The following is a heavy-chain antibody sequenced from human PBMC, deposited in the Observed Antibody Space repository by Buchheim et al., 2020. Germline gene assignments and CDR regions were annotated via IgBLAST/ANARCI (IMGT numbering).Heavy chain of an antibody. CDR3: ARHSGYKWYFDL. Sequence: QVQLQESGPGLVKPSETLSLTCTVSGGSISSYYWSWIRQPPGKGLEWIGYIYYSGSTNYNPSLKSRVTISVDTSKNQFSLKLSSVTAADTAAYYCARHSGYKWYFDLWGRGTL. CDR2: IYYSGST. CDR1: GGSISSYY. D-gene: IGHD5-12*01. J-gene: IGHJ2*01. V-gene: IGHV4-59*08.